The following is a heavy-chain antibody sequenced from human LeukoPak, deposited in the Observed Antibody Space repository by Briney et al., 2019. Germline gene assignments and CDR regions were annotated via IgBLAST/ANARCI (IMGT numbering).Heavy chain of an antibody. Sequence: ASVKVSCKASGYTFTSYYMHWVRQAPGQGLEWMGIINPSGGSTSYAQRFQGRVTMTRDMSTSTVYMELSSLRSEDTAVYYCARDPTYYYDSSGYYFGRGDAFDIWGQGTMVTVSS. D-gene: IGHD3-22*01. CDR1: GYTFTSYY. V-gene: IGHV1-46*01. CDR3: ARDPTYYYDSSGYYFGRGDAFDI. J-gene: IGHJ3*02. CDR2: INPSGGST.